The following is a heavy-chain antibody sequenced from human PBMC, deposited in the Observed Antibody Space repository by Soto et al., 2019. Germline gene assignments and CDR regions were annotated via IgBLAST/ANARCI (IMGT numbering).Heavy chain of an antibody. CDR2: SYYSGNT. CDR1: GGSISSDY. V-gene: IGHV4-59*08. J-gene: IGHJ6*02. Sequence: QVQLQESGPGLVKPSETLSLTCTVSGGSISSDYWSWIRQPPGKGLEWIGYSYYSGNTNYNPSLKSRVNISVDTCKNQYSLKLGAVTAADTAVYYCARQYCSGDSCLDYYSYGMDVWGQGTTVTVSS. CDR3: ARQYCSGDSCLDYYSYGMDV. D-gene: IGHD2-15*01.